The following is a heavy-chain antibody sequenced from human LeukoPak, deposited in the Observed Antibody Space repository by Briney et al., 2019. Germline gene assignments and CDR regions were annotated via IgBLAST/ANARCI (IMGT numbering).Heavy chain of an antibody. Sequence: GGSLRLSCAASGLTVSSNYMSWVRQAPGKGLEWVSVIYSVGSTYYTDSVKGRFTLSRDNSKNTLYLQMNSLRAEDTAVYYCARDRDYGGFDYWGQGTLVTVSS. CDR2: IYSVGST. CDR1: GLTVSSNY. V-gene: IGHV3-53*01. CDR3: ARDRDYGGFDY. D-gene: IGHD4-23*01. J-gene: IGHJ4*02.